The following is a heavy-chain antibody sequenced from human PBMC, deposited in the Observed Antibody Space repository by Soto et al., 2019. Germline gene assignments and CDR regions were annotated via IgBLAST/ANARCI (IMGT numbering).Heavy chain of an antibody. J-gene: IGHJ5*02. V-gene: IGHV1-24*01. CDR3: AIIVVVPAAPKLNWFDP. CDR1: GYTLTELS. CDR2: FDPEDGET. Sequence: ASVKVSCKVSGYTLTELSMHWVRQAPGKGLEWMGGFDPEDGETIYAQKFQGRVTMTEDTSTDTAYMELSSLRSEDTAVYYCAIIVVVPAAPKLNWFDPWGQGTLVTVSS. D-gene: IGHD2-2*01.